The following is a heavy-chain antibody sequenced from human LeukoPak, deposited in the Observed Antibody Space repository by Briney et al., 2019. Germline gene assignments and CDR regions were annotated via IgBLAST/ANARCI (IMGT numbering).Heavy chain of an antibody. CDR1: GYTFTGYY. CDR3: ARGAATNYDFWSASADYYGMDV. CDR2: INPNSGGT. V-gene: IGHV1-2*04. J-gene: IGHJ6*02. D-gene: IGHD3-3*01. Sequence: ASVKVCCKASGYTFTGYYMHWVRQAPGQGLEWMGWINPNSGGTNYAQKFQGWVTMTRDTSISTAYMELSRLRSDDTAVYYCARGAATNYDFWSASADYYGMDVWGQGTTVTVSS.